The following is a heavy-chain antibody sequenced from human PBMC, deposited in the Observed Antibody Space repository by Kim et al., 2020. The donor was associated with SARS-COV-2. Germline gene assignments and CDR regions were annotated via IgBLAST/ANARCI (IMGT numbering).Heavy chain of an antibody. CDR3: ARQRLVIDVFDI. CDR2: IWSDGSNN. D-gene: IGHD6-13*01. CDR1: GFTFSSYC. Sequence: GGSLRLSCAVSGFTFSSYCMHWVRQAPGKGLEWVAVIWSDGSNNNYSDSVKGRFTISRDNSKNTLYLQMNSLRAEDTAVYYCARQRLVIDVFDIWGQGTMVTVSS. V-gene: IGHV3-33*01. J-gene: IGHJ3*02.